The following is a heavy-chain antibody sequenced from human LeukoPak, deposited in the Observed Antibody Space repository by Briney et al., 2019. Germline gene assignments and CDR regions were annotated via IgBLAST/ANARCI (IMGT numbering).Heavy chain of an antibody. CDR1: GFTFSSYW. CDR3: ARRGCSSTSCHLDY. Sequence: GGSLRLPCAASGFTFSSYWMSWVRQAPGKGLEWVANIKQDGSEKYYVDSVKGRFTISRDNAKNSLYLQMNSLRAEDTAVYYCARRGCSSTSCHLDYWGQGTLVTVSS. D-gene: IGHD2-2*01. J-gene: IGHJ4*02. CDR2: IKQDGSEK. V-gene: IGHV3-7*03.